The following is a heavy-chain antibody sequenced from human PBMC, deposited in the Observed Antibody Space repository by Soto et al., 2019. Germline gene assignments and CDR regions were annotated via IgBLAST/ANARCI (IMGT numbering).Heavy chain of an antibody. D-gene: IGHD3-10*01. J-gene: IGHJ5*02. CDR1: GFTFSSYA. V-gene: IGHV3-23*01. CDR2: ISGSGGST. Sequence: EVQLLASGGGLVQTGGSLRLSCAASGFTFSSYAMRWVRQAPGKGLECVSAISGSGGSTYYADSVKGRFTISRDNSKNTLYLQMNSRRAADTAVYYCAKPHYGSGRGRNCWFDPWGQGTLVTVSS. CDR3: AKPHYGSGRGRNCWFDP.